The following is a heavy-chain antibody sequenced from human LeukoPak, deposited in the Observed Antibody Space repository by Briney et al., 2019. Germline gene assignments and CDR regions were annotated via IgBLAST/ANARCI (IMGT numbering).Heavy chain of an antibody. Sequence: PSETLSLTCTVSGGSISSGDYYWSWIRQPPGKGLEWIGYIYYSGSTYYNPSLKSRVTISVDTSKNQFSLKLSSVTAADTAAYYCARGSGSYRFDPWGQGTLVTVSS. CDR2: IYYSGST. J-gene: IGHJ5*02. CDR3: ARGSGSYRFDP. D-gene: IGHD3-10*01. V-gene: IGHV4-30-4*01. CDR1: GGSISSGDYY.